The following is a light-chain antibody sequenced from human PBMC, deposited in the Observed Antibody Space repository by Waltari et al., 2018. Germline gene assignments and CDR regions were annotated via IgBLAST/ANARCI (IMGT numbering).Light chain of an antibody. Sequence: DIQMTQSPSSLSASVGDRVTITCQASQDIRNYLNWYQQKPGKAPKLLIYDASNLEKGVPSRFSGSGSGTDFTFTISSLQPEDIATYYCQQYDNLPTFGQGTRLEIK. CDR3: QQYDNLPT. J-gene: IGKJ5*01. CDR2: DAS. V-gene: IGKV1-33*01. CDR1: QDIRNY.